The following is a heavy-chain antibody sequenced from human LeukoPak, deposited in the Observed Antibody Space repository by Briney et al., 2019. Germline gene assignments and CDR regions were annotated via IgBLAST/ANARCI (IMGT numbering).Heavy chain of an antibody. D-gene: IGHD3-22*01. CDR1: GFSVTNNY. Sequence: GGSLRLSCAASGFSVTNNYMSWVRQAPGKGLVWVSRINSDGSSTNYADSVKGRFTISRDNAKNTLYLQMNSLRAEDTAVYYCAMGPYYYDSSGYYYWGQGTLVTVSS. CDR2: INSDGSST. V-gene: IGHV3-74*01. J-gene: IGHJ4*02. CDR3: AMGPYYYDSSGYYY.